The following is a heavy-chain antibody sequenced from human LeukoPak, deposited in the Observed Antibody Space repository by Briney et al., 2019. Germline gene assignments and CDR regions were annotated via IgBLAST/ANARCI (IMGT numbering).Heavy chain of an antibody. D-gene: IGHD7-27*01. Sequence: GGSLRLSCAASGFTVSSNYMSWVRQAPGKGLEWVSVIYSGGSTYYADSVKGRFTISRDNSKNTLYLQMNSLRAEDTAVYYCARELGTNYFDYWGQGTLVTVSS. CDR1: GFTVSSNY. CDR3: ARELGTNYFDY. V-gene: IGHV3-66*01. J-gene: IGHJ4*02. CDR2: IYSGGST.